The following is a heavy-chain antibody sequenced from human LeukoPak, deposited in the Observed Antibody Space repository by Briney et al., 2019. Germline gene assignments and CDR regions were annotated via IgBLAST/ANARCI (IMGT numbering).Heavy chain of an antibody. D-gene: IGHD4-23*01. V-gene: IGHV3-23*01. CDR2: ISGSGGGT. J-gene: IGHJ4*02. Sequence: ETGGSLRLSCTASGFTFSSYAMSWVRQAPGKGLEWVSAISGSGGGTYYADSVKGRFTISRDNSKNTLYLQMNSLRAEDTAVYYCAKCRLIYGGYSDYWGQGTLVTVYS. CDR1: GFTFSSYA. CDR3: AKCRLIYGGYSDY.